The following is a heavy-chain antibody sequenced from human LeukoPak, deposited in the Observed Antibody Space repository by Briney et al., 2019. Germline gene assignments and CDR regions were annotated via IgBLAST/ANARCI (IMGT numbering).Heavy chain of an antibody. CDR1: GGPFSGYY. CDR2: INHSGST. Sequence: SETLSLTCAVYGGPFSGYYWSWIRQPPGKGLEWIGEINHSGSTNYNPSLKSRVTISVDTSENQFSLKLSSVTAADTAVYYCARVNSSSDYWGQGTLVTVSS. J-gene: IGHJ4*02. D-gene: IGHD6-6*01. V-gene: IGHV4-34*01. CDR3: ARVNSSSDY.